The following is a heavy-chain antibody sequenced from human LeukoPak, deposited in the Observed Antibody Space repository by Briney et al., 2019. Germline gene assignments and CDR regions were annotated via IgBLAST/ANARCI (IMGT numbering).Heavy chain of an antibody. V-gene: IGHV3-23*01. D-gene: IGHD3-22*01. CDR1: GFTFSSYA. Sequence: AGGSLRLSCAASGFTFSSYAMSWVRQAPGKGLEWVSAISGTGSSTYSADSVKGRFTISRDNSKNTLYLQMNTLRAEDTAVYYCARGSSYCDYWGQGTLVTVSS. CDR3: ARGSSYCDY. CDR2: ISGTGSST. J-gene: IGHJ4*02.